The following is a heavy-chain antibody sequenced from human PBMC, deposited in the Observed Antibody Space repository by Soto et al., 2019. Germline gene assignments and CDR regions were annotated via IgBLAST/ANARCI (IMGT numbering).Heavy chain of an antibody. D-gene: IGHD6-19*01. CDR3: ARDTGGWYEYFQH. CDR1: GFTFSSYS. J-gene: IGHJ1*01. CDR2: ISSSSSTI. V-gene: IGHV3-48*01. Sequence: SGFTFSSYSMNWVRQAPGKGLEWVSYISSSSSTIYYADSVKGRFTISRDNSKNTLYLQMNSLRAEDTAVYYCARDTGGWYEYFQHWGQGTLVTVSS.